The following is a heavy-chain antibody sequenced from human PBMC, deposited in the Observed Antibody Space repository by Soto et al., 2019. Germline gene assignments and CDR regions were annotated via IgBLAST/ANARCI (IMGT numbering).Heavy chain of an antibody. D-gene: IGHD2-15*01. CDR2: ISAYNGNT. Sequence: QVQLVQSGAEVKKPGASVKVSCKASGYTFTSYGISWVRQAPGQGLEWMGWISAYNGNTNYAQKLQGRVTMTTDTSTSTAYMELRRLRSDDTAVYYCARSIEGVYCSGGSCYGVSEYFQHWGQGTLVTVSS. CDR1: GYTFTSYG. J-gene: IGHJ1*01. CDR3: ARSIEGVYCSGGSCYGVSEYFQH. V-gene: IGHV1-18*01.